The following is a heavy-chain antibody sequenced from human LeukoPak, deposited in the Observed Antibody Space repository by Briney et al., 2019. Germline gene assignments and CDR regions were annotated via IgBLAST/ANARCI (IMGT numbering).Heavy chain of an antibody. V-gene: IGHV3-7*01. D-gene: IGHD2-2*01. Sequence: GGSLSLSCEASGFTFNTHWMNWVRHAPGKGLEWMANISPDGGAEVYVDSVKGRFTISRDNAKNSVYLQMNNVRAEDTGVYYCSGRSGSSSIYWGQGILDTVSS. CDR1: GFTFNTHW. J-gene: IGHJ4*02. CDR2: ISPDGGAE. CDR3: SGRSGSSSIY.